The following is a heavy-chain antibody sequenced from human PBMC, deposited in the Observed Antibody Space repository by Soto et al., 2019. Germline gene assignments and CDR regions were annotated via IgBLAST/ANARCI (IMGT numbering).Heavy chain of an antibody. CDR1: GFTVSSNY. D-gene: IGHD5-12*01. CDR3: ARGLRGGYADFDY. V-gene: IGHV3-53*01. Sequence: ESGGGLIQPGGSLRLSCAASGFTVSSNYMSWVRQAPGKGLEWVSVIYSGGSTYYADSVKGRFTISRDNSKNTLYLQMNSLRAEDTAVYYCARGLRGGYADFDYWGQGTLVTVSS. CDR2: IYSGGST. J-gene: IGHJ4*02.